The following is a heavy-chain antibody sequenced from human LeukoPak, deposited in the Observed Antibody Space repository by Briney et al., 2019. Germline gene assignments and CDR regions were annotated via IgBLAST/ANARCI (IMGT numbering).Heavy chain of an antibody. J-gene: IGHJ5*02. Sequence: SETLSLTCTVSGGSISSYYWSWIRQPPGKGLEWIGYIYYSGSTNYNPSLKSRVTISVDTSKNQFSLKLSSVTAADTAVYYCARHPGPYGENWFDPWGQGTLVTVSS. CDR3: ARHPGPYGENWFDP. D-gene: IGHD4/OR15-4a*01. CDR2: IYYSGST. V-gene: IGHV4-59*08. CDR1: GGSISSYY.